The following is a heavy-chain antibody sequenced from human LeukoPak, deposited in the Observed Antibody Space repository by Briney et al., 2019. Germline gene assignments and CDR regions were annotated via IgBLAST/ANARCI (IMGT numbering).Heavy chain of an antibody. D-gene: IGHD2-21*02. Sequence: GGSLRLSCAASGFTFSSYTMNRVRQAPGKGLEWVSSISSSSSYIYYADSVKGRFTISRDNAKNSLYLQMNSLRAEDTAVYYCARDHIRGDSYFDYWGQGTLVTVSS. J-gene: IGHJ4*02. CDR3: ARDHIRGDSYFDY. V-gene: IGHV3-21*01. CDR1: GFTFSSYT. CDR2: ISSSSSYI.